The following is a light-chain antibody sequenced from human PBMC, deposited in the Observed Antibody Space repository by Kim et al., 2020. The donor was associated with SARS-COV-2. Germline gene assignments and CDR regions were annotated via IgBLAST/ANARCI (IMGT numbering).Light chain of an antibody. CDR1: QSINTRF. V-gene: IGKV3-20*01. CDR2: DAS. J-gene: IGKJ1*01. Sequence: PAESATLSGRARQSINTRFLAWYQQRPGQAPRRLIYDASTRATGVADRFGGSGSGTDFTLTISGLEPEDFAVYYCQQYGGATWTFGPGTKVDIK. CDR3: QQYGGATWT.